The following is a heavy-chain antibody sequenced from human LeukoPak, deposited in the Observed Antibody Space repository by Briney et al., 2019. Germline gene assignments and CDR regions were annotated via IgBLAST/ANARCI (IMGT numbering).Heavy chain of an antibody. CDR3: ATTPDGDYGSLHY. J-gene: IGHJ4*02. D-gene: IGHD4-17*01. CDR2: IFPGDSNT. V-gene: IGHV5-51*03. CDR1: GYFFTTYW. Sequence: PGESLKISCKGSGYFFTTYWIGWVRQMPGKGLEWMGIIFPGDSNTRYSPSFRGQVTISADKSISTAYLQWSGLKASDTAMYYCATTPDGDYGSLHYWGQGTLVTVSS.